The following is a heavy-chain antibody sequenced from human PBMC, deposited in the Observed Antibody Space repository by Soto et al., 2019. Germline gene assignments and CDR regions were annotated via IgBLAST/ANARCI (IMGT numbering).Heavy chain of an antibody. CDR3: AKYYYDSPDSRGSFDL. CDR1: GFAFSSYA. V-gene: IGHV3-23*01. J-gene: IGHJ3*01. CDR2: ISSRGGGTT. D-gene: IGHD3-22*01. Sequence: GGSLRLSCTASGFAFSSYAMSWVRQAPGKGLDWVSVISSRGGGTTYYADSVRGRFSNSRDDSKNTLYLQMNSVTAEDTALYYCAKYYYDSPDSRGSFDLWGQGTMVTVSS.